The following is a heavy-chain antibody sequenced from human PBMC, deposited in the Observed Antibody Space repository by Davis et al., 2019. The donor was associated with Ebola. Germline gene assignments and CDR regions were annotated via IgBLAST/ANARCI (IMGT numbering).Heavy chain of an antibody. D-gene: IGHD7-27*01. V-gene: IGHV3-21*01. Sequence: GESLKISCRASGFTFGDYAMSWVRQAPGKGLEWVSSISSSSSYIYYADSVKGRFTISRDNAKNSLYLQMNSLRAEDTAVYYCASPLTGELAVWGQGTTVTVSS. J-gene: IGHJ6*02. CDR3: ASPLTGELAV. CDR2: ISSSSSYI. CDR1: GFTFGDYA.